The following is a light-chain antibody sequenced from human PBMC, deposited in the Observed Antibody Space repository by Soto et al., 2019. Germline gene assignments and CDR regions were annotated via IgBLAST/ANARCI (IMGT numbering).Light chain of an antibody. Sequence: EIVMTQSPGTLSVSPGERATLSCRASQSFAVNLAWYQQKPGQPPRLVIYGASTRATGIPARFSGSGSVSGSGTEFTLTINNLQSEDFAIYYCQQYNNWPWTFGQGTKVEIK. V-gene: IGKV3-15*01. J-gene: IGKJ1*01. CDR2: GAS. CDR1: QSFAVN. CDR3: QQYNNWPWT.